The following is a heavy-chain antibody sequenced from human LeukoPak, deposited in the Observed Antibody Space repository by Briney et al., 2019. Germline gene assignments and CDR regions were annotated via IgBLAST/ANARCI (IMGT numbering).Heavy chain of an antibody. CDR3: ARGQLLIPLDY. Sequence: SETLSLTCTVSGGSMSSSSYYWGWVRQPPGKGLEWIGSIYYSGSTYYNPSLKSRVTISVDTSKNQFSLKLSSVTAADTAVYYCARGQLLIPLDYWGQGTLVTVSS. CDR2: IYYSGST. J-gene: IGHJ4*02. V-gene: IGHV4-39*07. CDR1: GGSMSSSSYY. D-gene: IGHD2-2*01.